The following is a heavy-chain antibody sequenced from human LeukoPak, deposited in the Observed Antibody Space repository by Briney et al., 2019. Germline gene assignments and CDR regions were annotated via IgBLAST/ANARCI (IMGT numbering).Heavy chain of an antibody. V-gene: IGHV3-33*01. CDR3: ARAPHYYGSGSSRYYYYGMDV. CDR2: IWNDGSNK. J-gene: IGHJ6*02. Sequence: PGGSLRLSCAASGFIFSSYGMHWVRQAPGKGLEWVAVIWNDGSNKYYADSVKGRFTISRDNSKNTLYLQMNSLRAEDTAVYYCARAPHYYGSGSSRYYYYGMDVWGQGTTVTVSS. D-gene: IGHD3-10*01. CDR1: GFIFSSYG.